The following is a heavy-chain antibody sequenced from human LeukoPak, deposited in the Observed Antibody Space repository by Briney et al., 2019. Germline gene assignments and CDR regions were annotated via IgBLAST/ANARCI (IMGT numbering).Heavy chain of an antibody. Sequence: PGGSLRLSCAASGFTFSSYWMSWVRQAPGKGLEWVANIKQDGSEKYYVDSVKGRFTISRDNAKNSLYLQMNSLRAEDTAVYYCARESFSSWYQNWFDPWGQGTLVTVSS. J-gene: IGHJ5*02. CDR3: ARESFSSWYQNWFDP. V-gene: IGHV3-7*01. CDR2: IKQDGSEK. CDR1: GFTFSSYW. D-gene: IGHD6-13*01.